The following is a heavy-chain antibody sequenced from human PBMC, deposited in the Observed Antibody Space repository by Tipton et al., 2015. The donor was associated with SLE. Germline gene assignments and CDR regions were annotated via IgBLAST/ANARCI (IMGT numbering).Heavy chain of an antibody. V-gene: IGHV4-30-2*01. CDR2: INHSGST. J-gene: IGHJ6*02. Sequence: TLSLTCAVSGGSISSGGYSWSWIRQPPGKGLEWIGEINHSGSTNYNPSLKSRVTISVDKSKNQFSLKLNSVTAADTAVYYCAREVDYYYDLDVWGQGTTVTVSS. CDR3: AREVDYYYDLDV. CDR1: GGSISSGGYS.